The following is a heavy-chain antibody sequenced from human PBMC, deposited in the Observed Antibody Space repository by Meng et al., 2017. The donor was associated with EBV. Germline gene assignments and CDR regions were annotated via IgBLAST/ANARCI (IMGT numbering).Heavy chain of an antibody. V-gene: IGHV1-2*06. CDR3: ERVGIAVAGTGDY. CDR2: INPNSGGT. J-gene: IGHJ4*02. CDR1: RYTFTGYY. D-gene: IGHD6-19*01. Sequence: QVQMVRCGAVVKKPGDSGKVSCTASRYTFTGYYMHWVRQAPGQGLEWMGRINPNSGGTNYAQKFQGRVTMTRDTSISTAYMELSRLRSDDTAVYYCERVGIAVAGTGDYWGQGTLVTVSS.